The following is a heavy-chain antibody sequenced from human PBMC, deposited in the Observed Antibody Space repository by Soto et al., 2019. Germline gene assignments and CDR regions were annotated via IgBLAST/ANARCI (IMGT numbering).Heavy chain of an antibody. CDR1: GYSFTSHY. CDR3: AREQGGHDVFWGFAP. Sequence: ASVKVSCKAIGYSFTSHYMHWVRQAPGQGLEWMGTIYPGGVNIGYAQKFKGRVTMTKDTSTSTVYMELNRLTSEDTAVYYFAREQGGHDVFWGFAPRGEGPMVTVSS. CDR2: IYPGGVNI. D-gene: IGHD3-16*01. J-gene: IGHJ5*02. V-gene: IGHV1-46*01.